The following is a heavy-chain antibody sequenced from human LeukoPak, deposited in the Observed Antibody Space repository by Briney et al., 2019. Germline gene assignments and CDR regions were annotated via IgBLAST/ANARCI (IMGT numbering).Heavy chain of an antibody. Sequence: GGSLRLSCAASGFTFSSYWMSWVRQAPGKGREWVANVKQHRCVTSYVHSVNALFTISRDNAENSLYLQITSLRAEDTAVYYCARDPNYYVTGSYSWFDPWGQGTLVTVSS. D-gene: IGHD3-10*01. CDR2: VKQHRCVT. CDR3: ARDPNYYVTGSYSWFDP. CDR1: GFTFSSYW. J-gene: IGHJ5*02. V-gene: IGHV3-7*01.